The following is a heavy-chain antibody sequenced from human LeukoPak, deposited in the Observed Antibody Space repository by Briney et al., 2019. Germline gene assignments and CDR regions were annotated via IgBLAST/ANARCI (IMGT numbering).Heavy chain of an antibody. J-gene: IGHJ4*02. CDR2: ISWNSGSI. CDR1: GFTFDDYA. CDR3: AKGVYGDYPGGLDY. D-gene: IGHD4-17*01. V-gene: IGHV3-9*01. Sequence: GRSLRLSCAASGFTFDDYAMHWVRQAPGKGLEWVLGISWNSGSIGYADSVKGRFTISRDNAKNSLYLQMNSLRAEDTALYYCAKGVYGDYPGGLDYWGQGTLVTVSS.